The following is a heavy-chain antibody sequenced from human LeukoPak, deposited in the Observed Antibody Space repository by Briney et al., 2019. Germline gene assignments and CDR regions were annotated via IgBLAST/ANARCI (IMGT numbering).Heavy chain of an antibody. J-gene: IGHJ4*02. CDR1: GFIFSSYW. CDR3: AKAPVTSCRGAYCYPFDY. Sequence: GGSLRLSCAASGFIFSSYWMTWVRQAPGKGLEWVAKIQKDGSEAYYVDSMEGRFTISRDNAENSLYLQMNSLRAEDAAVYYCAKAPVTSCRGAYCYPFDYWGQGTLVTVSS. D-gene: IGHD2-21*01. V-gene: IGHV3-7*03. CDR2: IQKDGSEA.